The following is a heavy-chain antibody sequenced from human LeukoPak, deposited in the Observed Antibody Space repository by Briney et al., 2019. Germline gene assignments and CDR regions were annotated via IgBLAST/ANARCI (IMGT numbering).Heavy chain of an antibody. Sequence: GGSLRLSCAASGFTFRSYAMHWVRQTPGKGLEWVAVISYDGTNKYDVDSVKGRFTISRDNSKSTLFLEMKSLRADDTAVYYCARGRGGTTTPYYFDSWGQGALVTVSS. CDR2: ISYDGTNK. CDR1: GFTFRSYA. CDR3: ARGRGGTTTPYYFDS. J-gene: IGHJ4*02. V-gene: IGHV3-30*04. D-gene: IGHD1-26*01.